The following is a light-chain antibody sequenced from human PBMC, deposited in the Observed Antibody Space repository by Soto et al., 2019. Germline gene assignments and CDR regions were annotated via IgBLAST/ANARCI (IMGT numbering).Light chain of an antibody. CDR2: DAS. V-gene: IGKV3-20*01. J-gene: IGKJ1*01. CDR1: QSVSSSY. Sequence: EIVLTQSPGTLSLSPGERATLSCRASQSVSSSYLAWYQRKPGQAPKLLIYDASSRATGIPDRFSGSGSGTDFTLTISRLEPEDFAVYYCQQHGSSPPKWTFGQGTKVEIK. CDR3: QQHGSSPPKWT.